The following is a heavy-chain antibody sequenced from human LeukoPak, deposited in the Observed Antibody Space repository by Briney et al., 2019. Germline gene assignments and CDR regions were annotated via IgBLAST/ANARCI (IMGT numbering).Heavy chain of an antibody. Sequence: PSETLSLTCTVSGGSIRSDTYYWGWIRQPPGKGLEWIGSIHYSGTTYYNPSLKSRVTISVDTSKNQFFLKQSSVTAADTALYYCAKHYMGSYYNHGLDSWGQGTLVTVSP. D-gene: IGHD3-10*01. CDR2: IHYSGTT. CDR1: GGSIRSDTYY. V-gene: IGHV4-39*01. CDR3: AKHYMGSYYNHGLDS. J-gene: IGHJ4*02.